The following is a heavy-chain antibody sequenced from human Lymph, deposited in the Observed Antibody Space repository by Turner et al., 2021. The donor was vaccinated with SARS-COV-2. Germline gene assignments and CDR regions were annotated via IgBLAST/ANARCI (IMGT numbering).Heavy chain of an antibody. J-gene: IGHJ4*02. CDR2: IHPNSGGT. CDR3: ARSRDLQSMVRGVDPFDY. Sequence: QVQLVQSGAEVKKPGASVKVSCKASGYTLTSYYMHWVRQAPGQGLEWMGWIHPNSGGTNYEQKFQGRVTMTRDTSISTAYMDLSRLRSDDTAMYYCARSRDLQSMVRGVDPFDYWGQGTLVTVSS. CDR1: GYTLTSYY. V-gene: IGHV1-2*02. D-gene: IGHD3-10*01.